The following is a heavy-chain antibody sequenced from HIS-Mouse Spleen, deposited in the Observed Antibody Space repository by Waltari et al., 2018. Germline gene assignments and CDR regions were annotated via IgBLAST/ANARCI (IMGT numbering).Heavy chain of an antibody. Sequence: QLQLQASAPGLLKPSETLSLACTAPGGSISSTSYYWGWIRQPPGKGLEWIGSIYYSGSTYYNPSLKSRVTISVDTSKNQFSLKLSSVTAADTAVYYCAREIPYSSSWYDWYFDLWGRGTLVTVSS. J-gene: IGHJ2*01. CDR2: IYYSGST. D-gene: IGHD6-13*01. CDR3: AREIPYSSSWYDWYFDL. V-gene: IGHV4-39*07. CDR1: GGSISSTSYY.